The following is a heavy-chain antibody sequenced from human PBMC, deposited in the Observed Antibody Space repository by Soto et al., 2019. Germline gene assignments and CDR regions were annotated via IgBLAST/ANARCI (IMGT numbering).Heavy chain of an antibody. D-gene: IGHD3-3*01. CDR2: INPATGAA. J-gene: IGHJ3*02. CDR1: GYPVTAYY. Sequence: QLHLVQSGAVVKKPGASVTVSCSASGYPVTAYYMHWVRQAPGRGLEWMGGINPATGAAKYTQKFQGRVTMTMDTSTMTVFMELSGLTAEDTAGFYCARGGGVGVAGSAAFDMWGQGTLVTVSS. CDR3: ARGGGVGVAGSAAFDM. V-gene: IGHV1-2*02.